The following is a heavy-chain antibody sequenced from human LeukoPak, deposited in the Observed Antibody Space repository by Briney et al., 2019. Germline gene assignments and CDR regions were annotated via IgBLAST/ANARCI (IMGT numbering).Heavy chain of an antibody. V-gene: IGHV1-2*02. Sequence: ASVKVSCKASGYTFTGYYMHWVRQAPGQGLEWMGWINPNSGGTNYAQKFQGRLTMTRDTSISTAYMELSRLRSDDTAVYYCARVFTRGSYRRFDPWGQGTLVTVSS. CDR2: INPNSGGT. CDR1: GYTFTGYY. J-gene: IGHJ5*02. CDR3: ARVFTRGSYRRFDP. D-gene: IGHD1-26*01.